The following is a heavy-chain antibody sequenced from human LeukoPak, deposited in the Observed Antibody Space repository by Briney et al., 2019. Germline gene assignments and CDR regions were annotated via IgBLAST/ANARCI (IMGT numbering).Heavy chain of an antibody. CDR1: GFTFDDYG. CDR3: ARVGGVVPYYYYYYMDV. V-gene: IGHV3-20*04. CDR2: INWNGGST. J-gene: IGHJ6*03. Sequence: GGSLRLPCAASGFTFDDYGMSWVRQAPGKGLEWVSGINWNGGSTGYADSVKGRFTISRDNAKNSLYQQMNSLRAEDTALYYCARVGGVVPYYYYYYMDVWGKGTTVTVSS. D-gene: IGHD3-3*01.